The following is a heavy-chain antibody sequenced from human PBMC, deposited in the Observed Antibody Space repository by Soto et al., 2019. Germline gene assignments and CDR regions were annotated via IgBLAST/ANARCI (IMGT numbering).Heavy chain of an antibody. J-gene: IGHJ4*02. CDR2: IKSKTDGGTT. D-gene: IGHD3-16*02. CDR1: GFTFSNAW. Sequence: EVQLVESGGGLVKPGGSLRLSCAASGFTFSNAWMSWVRQAPGKGLEWVGRIKSKTDGGTTDYAAPVKGRFTISRDDSKNTLYLQMNSLKTEDTAVYYCTTGKEQYYDYVWGSYRWYYFDYWGQGTLVIVSS. V-gene: IGHV3-15*01. CDR3: TTGKEQYYDYVWGSYRWYYFDY.